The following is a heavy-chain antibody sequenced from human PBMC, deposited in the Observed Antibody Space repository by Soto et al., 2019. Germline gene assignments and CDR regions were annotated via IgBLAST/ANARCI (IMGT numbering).Heavy chain of an antibody. V-gene: IGHV3-23*01. Sequence: GGSLRLSCAASGFTFSSYAMSWVRQAPGKGLEWVSAISGSGGSTYYADSVKGRFTISRDNSKNTLYLQMNSLRAEDTAVYYCAKDGLYDFWSGYYIGGDYYYGMDVWGQGTTVTVSS. J-gene: IGHJ6*02. CDR1: GFTFSSYA. CDR2: ISGSGGST. D-gene: IGHD3-3*01. CDR3: AKDGLYDFWSGYYIGGDYYYGMDV.